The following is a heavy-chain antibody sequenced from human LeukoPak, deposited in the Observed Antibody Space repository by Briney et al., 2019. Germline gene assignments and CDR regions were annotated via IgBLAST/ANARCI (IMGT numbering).Heavy chain of an antibody. D-gene: IGHD1-26*01. Sequence: PGGSLRLSCAASGFTFTNYGMCWVRQAPGKGVEWVSSISGSGDSTYYADSVKGRFTISRDNSKNTLYLQMTSLRAEDTAVYYCAKDQISSASYPRRNYFDYWGQGTLVTVSS. CDR1: GFTFTNYG. CDR2: ISGSGDST. J-gene: IGHJ4*02. CDR3: AKDQISSASYPRRNYFDY. V-gene: IGHV3-23*01.